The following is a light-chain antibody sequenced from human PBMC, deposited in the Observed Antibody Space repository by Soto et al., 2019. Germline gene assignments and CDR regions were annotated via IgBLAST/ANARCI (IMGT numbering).Light chain of an antibody. CDR3: SSYAGSNMGV. CDR1: SSDVGGYKF. J-gene: IGLJ1*01. Sequence: QSALTQPPSASGSPGQSVTISCTGTSSDVGGYKFDSWYQQHPGKAPKLIIYEVSQRPSGVPDRFSASKSGDTASLTVSGLRAEDEADYYCSSYAGSNMGVFGSGTKLTVL. V-gene: IGLV2-8*01. CDR2: EVS.